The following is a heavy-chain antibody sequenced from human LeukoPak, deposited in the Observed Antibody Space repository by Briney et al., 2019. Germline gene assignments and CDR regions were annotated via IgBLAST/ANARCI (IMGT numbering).Heavy chain of an antibody. CDR2: IFPGDSDT. D-gene: IGHD3/OR15-3a*01. J-gene: IGHJ4*02. CDR3: ARYYFWTGSYFFDH. CDR1: GFTFTTHW. V-gene: IGHV5-51*01. Sequence: GESLKISFKTSGFTFTTHWIAWVRPMPGEGLELMGIIFPGDSDTNYSPSFQGQVTISADKSSNTAYLQWSSLKASDTAMYYCARYYFWTGSYFFDHWGQGTLVTVSS.